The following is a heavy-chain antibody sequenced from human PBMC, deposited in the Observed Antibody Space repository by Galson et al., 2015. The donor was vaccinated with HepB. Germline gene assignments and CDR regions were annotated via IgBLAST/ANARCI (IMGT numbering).Heavy chain of an antibody. J-gene: IGHJ4*02. V-gene: IGHV3-23*01. D-gene: IGHD1-26*01. CDR1: GFMFDDYA. Sequence: SLRLSCAASGFMFDDYAMSWVRQAPGRGLEWVSLISGSGSATYYVDSVKGRFTISRDNSKNTLYLQMSSLRAEDTAVYSCAKSMGSPMSPFDYWGQGTLVAVSS. CDR3: AKSMGSPMSPFDY. CDR2: ISGSGSAT.